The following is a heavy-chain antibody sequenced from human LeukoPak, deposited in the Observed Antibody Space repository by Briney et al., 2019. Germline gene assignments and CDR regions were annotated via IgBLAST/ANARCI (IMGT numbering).Heavy chain of an antibody. CDR2: ISWNSGSI. CDR3: AKDGNSGYDYGEGAYFDY. Sequence: GGSLRLSCAASGFTFDDYAMHWIRQAPGKGLEWVSGISWNSGSIGYADSVKGRFTISRDNAKNSLYLQMNSLRAEDTALYYCAKDGNSGYDYGEGAYFDYWGQGTLVTVSS. J-gene: IGHJ4*02. CDR1: GFTFDDYA. D-gene: IGHD5-12*01. V-gene: IGHV3-9*01.